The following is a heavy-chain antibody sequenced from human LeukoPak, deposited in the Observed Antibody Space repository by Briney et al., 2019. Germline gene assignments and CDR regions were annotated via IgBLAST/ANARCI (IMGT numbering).Heavy chain of an antibody. CDR1: GYTFTSYG. CDR2: ISAYNGNT. V-gene: IGHV1-18*01. J-gene: IGHJ6*02. Sequence: ASVKVSCKASGYTFTSYGISWMRQAPGQGLEWMGWISAYNGNTNYAQKLQGRVTMTTDTSTSTAYMELRSLRSDDTAVYYCARVGYNWNDGIYYYYGMDVWGQGTTVTVSS. D-gene: IGHD1-1*01. CDR3: ARVGYNWNDGIYYYYGMDV.